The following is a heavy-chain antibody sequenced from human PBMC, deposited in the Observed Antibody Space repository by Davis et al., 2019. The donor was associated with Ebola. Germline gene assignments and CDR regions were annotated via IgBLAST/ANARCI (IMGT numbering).Heavy chain of an antibody. D-gene: IGHD1-14*01. CDR2: ISSDSDYI. CDR1: GFTFSTYS. Sequence: PGGSLRLSCAASGFTFSTYSMSWVRQAPGKALEWVSSISSDSDYIYYADSAKGRFTISRDNAKNSLFLQMNSLRAEDTAVYYCARVGSTTGSYYYYYGMDVWGKGTTVTVSS. J-gene: IGHJ6*04. V-gene: IGHV3-21*01. CDR3: ARVGSTTGSYYYYYGMDV.